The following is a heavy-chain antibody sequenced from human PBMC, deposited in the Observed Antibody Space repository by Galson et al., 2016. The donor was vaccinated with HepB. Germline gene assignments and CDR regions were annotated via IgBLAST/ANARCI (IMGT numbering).Heavy chain of an antibody. V-gene: IGHV3-30-3*01. CDR1: GFTFSSYA. CDR3: ARNDYLTPYYYYGMDV. CDR2: ISYGGRNK. J-gene: IGHJ6*02. D-gene: IGHD4-11*01. Sequence: SLRLSCAASGFTFSSYAMHWVRQAPGKGLEWLAFISYGGRNKYYADSVKGRFTVSRDDSKNTLYLQMNSLRPEDTAVYYCARNDYLTPYYYYGMDVWGQGTTVTVSS.